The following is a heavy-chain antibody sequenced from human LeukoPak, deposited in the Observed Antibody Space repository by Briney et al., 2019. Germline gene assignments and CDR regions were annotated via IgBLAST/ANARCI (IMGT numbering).Heavy chain of an antibody. V-gene: IGHV3-66*04. D-gene: IGHD3-22*01. Sequence: PGGSLRLSCAASGFTVSSNYMSWVRQAPGKGLEWVSVIYSGGSTYYADSVKGRFTISRDNSKNTLYLQMNSLRAEDTAVYYCARHTYYYDSSAAGYWGQGTLVTVSS. CDR1: GFTVSSNY. CDR3: ARHTYYYDSSAAGY. CDR2: IYSGGST. J-gene: IGHJ4*02.